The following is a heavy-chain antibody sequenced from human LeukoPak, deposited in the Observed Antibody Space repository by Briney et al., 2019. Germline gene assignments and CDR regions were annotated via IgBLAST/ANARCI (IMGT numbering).Heavy chain of an antibody. CDR3: ARVHLGIFAFDI. Sequence: LRASVKVSCKASGYTFTSYDINWVRQATGQGLEWMGWMNPNSGNTGYAQKFQGRVTMTRDTSTSTVYMELSSLRSEDTAVYYCARVHLGIFAFDIWGQGTMVTVSS. CDR1: GYTFTSYD. V-gene: IGHV1-8*01. J-gene: IGHJ3*02. CDR2: MNPNSGNT. D-gene: IGHD7-27*01.